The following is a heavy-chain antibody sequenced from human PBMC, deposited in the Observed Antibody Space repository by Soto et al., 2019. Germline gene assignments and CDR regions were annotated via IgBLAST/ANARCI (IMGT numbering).Heavy chain of an antibody. J-gene: IGHJ5*02. CDR1: GCSISSGGYF. Sequence: PSETLSLTCTVSGCSISSGGYFWSWIRQHPGKGLEWIGFIYYSGSTYYNPSLKSRVTISVDTSKNQFSLKLSSVTAADTAVYYCARTSYDSSGTAADPWGQGTLVTVSS. CDR2: IYYSGST. CDR3: ARTSYDSSGTAADP. V-gene: IGHV4-31*03. D-gene: IGHD3-22*01.